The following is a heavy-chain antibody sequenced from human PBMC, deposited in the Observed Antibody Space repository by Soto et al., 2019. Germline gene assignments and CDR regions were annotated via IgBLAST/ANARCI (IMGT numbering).Heavy chain of an antibody. CDR2: IYHSGST. CDR1: GGSISSSNW. CDR3: ARVSSSSSGFYYYYGMDV. D-gene: IGHD6-6*01. J-gene: IGHJ6*02. V-gene: IGHV4-4*02. Sequence: QVQLQESGPGLVKPSGTLSLTCAVSGGSISSSNWWSWVRQPPGKGLEWIGEIYHSGSTNYNPSLKSRVTISVDKSKNQFSLNLSSVTAADTAVYYCARVSSSSSGFYYYYGMDVWGQGTTVTVSS.